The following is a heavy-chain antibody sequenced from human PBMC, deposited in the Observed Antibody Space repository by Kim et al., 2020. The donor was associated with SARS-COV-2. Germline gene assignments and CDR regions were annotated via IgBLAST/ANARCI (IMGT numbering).Heavy chain of an antibody. CDR2: INHSGST. CDR3: ARVGLKFRRTNNWFDP. V-gene: IGHV4-34*01. J-gene: IGHJ5*02. CDR1: GGSFSGYY. D-gene: IGHD1-26*01. Sequence: SETLSLTCAVYGGSFSGYYWSWIRQPPGKGLEWIGEINHSGSTNYNPSLKSRVIISVDTSKNQFSLKLSSVTAADTAVYYCARVGLKFRRTNNWFDPWGQGTLVTVSS.